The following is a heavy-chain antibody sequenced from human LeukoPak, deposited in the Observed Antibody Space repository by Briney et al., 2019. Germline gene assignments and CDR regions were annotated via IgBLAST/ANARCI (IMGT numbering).Heavy chain of an antibody. CDR2: IYTSGST. V-gene: IGHV4-61*02. J-gene: IGHJ3*02. CDR3: ARVSGSYSVEDDAFDI. CDR1: GGSISRGSYY. D-gene: IGHD1-26*01. Sequence: KPSETLSLTCTVSGGSISRGSYYWSWIRQPAGKGLEWIGRIYTSGSTNYNPSLKSRVTISVDTSKNQFSLKLSSVTAADTAVYYCARVSGSYSVEDDAFDIWGQGTMVTVSS.